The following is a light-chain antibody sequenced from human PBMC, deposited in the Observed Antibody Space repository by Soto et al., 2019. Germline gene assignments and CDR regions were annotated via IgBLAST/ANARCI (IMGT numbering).Light chain of an antibody. J-gene: IGKJ1*01. CDR1: QSISSW. CDR3: QQLNSYQT. Sequence: DIQMTQCPSTLSACLGDRVTITYRASQSISSWLARYQQKPGKAPKLLIYAASTLQSGVPSRFSGSGSGTEFTLTISSLKPEDFATYYCQQLNSYQTFGQGTKVDIK. V-gene: IGKV1-5*01. CDR2: AAS.